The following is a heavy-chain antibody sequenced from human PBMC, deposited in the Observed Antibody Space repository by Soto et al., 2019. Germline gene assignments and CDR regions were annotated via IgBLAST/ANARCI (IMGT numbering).Heavy chain of an antibody. CDR2: IWYDGSNK. V-gene: IGHV3-33*06. CDR3: AKDPPSIAVAGSYGMDV. Sequence: GGSLRLSCAASGFTFSSYGMHWVRQAPGKGLEWVAVIWYDGSNKYYADSVKGRFTISRDNSKNTLYLQMNSLRAEDTAVYYCAKDPPSIAVAGSYGMDVWGQGTTVTVSS. D-gene: IGHD6-19*01. J-gene: IGHJ6*02. CDR1: GFTFSSYG.